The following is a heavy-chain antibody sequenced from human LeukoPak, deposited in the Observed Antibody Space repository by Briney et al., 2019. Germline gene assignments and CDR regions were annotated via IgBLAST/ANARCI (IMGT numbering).Heavy chain of an antibody. V-gene: IGHV3-23*01. Sequence: GGSLRLSCAASGFTFSSYAMSWVRQAPGKGLEWVSAISGSGGSTYYADSVKGRFTISRDNSKNTLYLQMNSLRAEDTAVYYCAKDSRYYDILTPPYYFDYWGQGTLVTVSS. CDR3: AKDSRYYDILTPPYYFDY. CDR2: ISGSGGST. CDR1: GFTFSSYA. D-gene: IGHD3-9*01. J-gene: IGHJ4*02.